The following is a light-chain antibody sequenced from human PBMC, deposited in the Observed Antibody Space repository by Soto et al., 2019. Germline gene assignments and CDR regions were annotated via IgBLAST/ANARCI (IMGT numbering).Light chain of an antibody. CDR1: QSVSSY. CDR3: QQYNYWPQT. CDR2: GAS. J-gene: IGKJ1*01. V-gene: IGKV3-15*01. Sequence: EIVLTQSPDTLSVSPGEGATLSCRASQSVSSYLAWYQQKPGQAPRLLIYGASSRATGIPARFSGSGSGTEFTLTINSLQSEDTAVYYCQQYNYWPQTFGQGTKVEIK.